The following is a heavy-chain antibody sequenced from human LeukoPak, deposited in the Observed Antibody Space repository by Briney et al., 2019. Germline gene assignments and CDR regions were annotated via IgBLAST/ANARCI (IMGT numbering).Heavy chain of an antibody. CDR3: AKAKGPPNESLQVVHDY. V-gene: IGHV3-9*01. J-gene: IGHJ4*02. Sequence: GRSLRLSCAASGFTFDDYAMHWVRQAPGKGLEWVSGISWNGDNINYADSVKGRFTISRDDAKIPPYLQMNSLRVEDTALYYCAKAKGPPNESLQVVHDYWAQGTLVSVSS. CDR2: ISWNGDNI. D-gene: IGHD3-16*02. CDR1: GFTFDDYA.